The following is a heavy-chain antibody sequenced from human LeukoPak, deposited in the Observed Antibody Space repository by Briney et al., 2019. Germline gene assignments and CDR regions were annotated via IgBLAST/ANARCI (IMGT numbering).Heavy chain of an antibody. V-gene: IGHV3-33*01. Sequence: PGRSLRLSCAASGFTFSSYGMHWVRQAPGKGLEWVAVIWYDGSNKYYADSVKGRFTISRDNSKNTLYLQMNSLRAEDTAVYYCAREAPYYYDGSGSTRYFDLWGRGTLVTVSS. CDR2: IWYDGSNK. CDR3: AREAPYYYDGSGSTRYFDL. J-gene: IGHJ2*01. D-gene: IGHD3-22*01. CDR1: GFTFSSYG.